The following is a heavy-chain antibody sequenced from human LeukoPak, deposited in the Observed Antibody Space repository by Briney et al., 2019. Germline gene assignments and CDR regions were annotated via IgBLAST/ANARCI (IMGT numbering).Heavy chain of an antibody. D-gene: IGHD1-1*01. J-gene: IGHJ4*02. CDR2: IYYSGST. CDR1: GGSISSYY. V-gene: IGHV4-59*01. CDR3: ARDSVSGSIDY. Sequence: SETPSLTCTVPGGSISSYYWSWIRQPPGKGLEWIGYIYYSGSTNYNPSLKSRVTISVDTSKNQFSLKLSSVTAADTAVYYCARDSVSGSIDYWGQGTLVTVSS.